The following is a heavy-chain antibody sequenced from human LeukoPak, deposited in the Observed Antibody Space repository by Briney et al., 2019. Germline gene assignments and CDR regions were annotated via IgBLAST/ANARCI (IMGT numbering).Heavy chain of an antibody. V-gene: IGHV4-61*10. J-gene: IGHJ5*02. CDR2: INHSGST. CDR3: ASPINP. CDR1: GASISSGLYY. Sequence: SETLSLTCTVSGASISSGLYYWNWIRQPAGKGLEWIGEINHSGSTNYNPSLKSRVTISVDTSKNQFSLKLSSVTAADTAVYYCASPINPWGQGTLVTVSS.